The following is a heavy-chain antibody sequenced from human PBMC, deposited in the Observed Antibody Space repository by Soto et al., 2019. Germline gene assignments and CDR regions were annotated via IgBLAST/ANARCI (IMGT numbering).Heavy chain of an antibody. J-gene: IGHJ3*02. CDR2: INHSGSN. V-gene: IGHV4-34*01. CDR1: GGSFSTYY. Sequence: QLQQWGAGLLKPSETLSLTCVVSGGSFSTYYYNWIRQSPGKGLEWIGEINHSGSNNYSPSLKDPVTMALDTSKNQFSLKLTSVTAADTAVYYCARGGSNDWQVAFDIWGQGTMVTVSS. CDR3: ARGGSNDWQVAFDI. D-gene: IGHD3-9*01.